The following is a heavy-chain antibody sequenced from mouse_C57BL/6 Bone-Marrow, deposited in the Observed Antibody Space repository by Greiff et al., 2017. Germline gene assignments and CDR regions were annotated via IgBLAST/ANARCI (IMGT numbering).Heavy chain of an antibody. D-gene: IGHD3-1*01. Sequence: VQLQQSGPELVKPGASVKISCKASGYAFSSSWMNWVKQRPGKGLEWIGRIYPGDGDTNYNGKFKGKATLTADKSSRPAYMQLSSLTSEDSAVYFCATRSSMDYWGQGTSVTVSS. V-gene: IGHV1-82*01. CDR2: IYPGDGDT. J-gene: IGHJ4*01. CDR1: GYAFSSSW. CDR3: ATRSSMDY.